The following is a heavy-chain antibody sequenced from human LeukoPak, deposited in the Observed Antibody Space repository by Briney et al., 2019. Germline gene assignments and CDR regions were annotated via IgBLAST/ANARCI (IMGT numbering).Heavy chain of an antibody. V-gene: IGHV3-7*01. D-gene: IGHD2-8*01. CDR2: IKEDGSEK. CDR3: ARPPKPYCTNGVCDY. Sequence: GGSLNPSVLAPGLTFGGFWMSWARQAPGKGLEWLPNIKEDGSEKYYVDSVKGRFTISRDNAKNSLYLEMNSLRAEDTAVYFCARPPKPYCTNGVCDYWGQGTSVTVSS. CDR1: GLTFGGFW. J-gene: IGHJ4*02.